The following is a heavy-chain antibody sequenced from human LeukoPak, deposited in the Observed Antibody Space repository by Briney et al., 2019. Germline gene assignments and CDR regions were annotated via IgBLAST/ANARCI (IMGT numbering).Heavy chain of an antibody. CDR2: ISSSGSTI. V-gene: IGHV3-48*04. Sequence: PGGSLRLSCAASGFTFSSYSMNWVRQAPGKGLEWVSYISSSGSTIYYADSVKGRFTISRDNAKNSLYLQMNSLRAEDTAVYYCARSGNRRCSGGSCYVDNWFDPWGQGTLVTVSS. D-gene: IGHD2-15*01. CDR3: ARSGNRRCSGGSCYVDNWFDP. CDR1: GFTFSSYS. J-gene: IGHJ5*02.